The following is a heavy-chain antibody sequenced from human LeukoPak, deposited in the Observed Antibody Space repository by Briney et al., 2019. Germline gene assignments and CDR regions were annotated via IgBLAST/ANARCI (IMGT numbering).Heavy chain of an antibody. CDR3: AKCSSNNCLFDY. CDR1: GFTFSSYA. J-gene: IGHJ4*02. V-gene: IGHV3-23*01. D-gene: IGHD2-2*01. CDR2: LNSGGSSI. Sequence: GGSLRLSCTASGFTFSSYAMGWVRQAPGKGLEWVSALNSGGSSIYYADSVKGRFIISRDNSRNTLYLQMNSLRAEDTALYYCAKCSSNNCLFDYWGQGTLVTVSS.